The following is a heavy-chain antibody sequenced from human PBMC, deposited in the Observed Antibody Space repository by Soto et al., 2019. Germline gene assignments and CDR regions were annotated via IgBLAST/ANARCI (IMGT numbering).Heavy chain of an antibody. CDR3: ARRATTSAGYFDL. CDR1: GFTFRNYW. J-gene: IGHJ2*01. Sequence: GGSLSLSCAAYGFTFRNYWMSWVRQAPGKGLERVADVKQDGSEKNYKDSVKGRITISRDNAKNSLSLQMNSLRTEDTAVYYCARRATTSAGYFDLWGRGTLVTVSS. D-gene: IGHD1-26*01. V-gene: IGHV3-7*01. CDR2: VKQDGSEK.